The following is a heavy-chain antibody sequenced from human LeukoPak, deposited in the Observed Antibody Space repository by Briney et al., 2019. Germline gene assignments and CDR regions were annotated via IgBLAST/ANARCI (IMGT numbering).Heavy chain of an antibody. V-gene: IGHV1-46*01. CDR3: ARDASPRTFDY. D-gene: IGHD1-14*01. CDR1: GYTFTSNY. Sequence: ASVKVSCKASGYTFTSNYMHWVRQAPGQGLEWMGIINPSGGSTSYAQKFQGRVTMTRDTSTSTVYMELSSLRSEDTAVYYCARDASPRTFDYWGQGTLVTVSS. J-gene: IGHJ4*02. CDR2: INPSGGST.